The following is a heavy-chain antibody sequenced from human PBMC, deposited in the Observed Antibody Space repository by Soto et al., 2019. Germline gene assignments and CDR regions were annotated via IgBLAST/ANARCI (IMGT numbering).Heavy chain of an antibody. V-gene: IGHV3-7*01. J-gene: IGHJ3*02. Sequence: RVSLRLSCAASVCTFSSYCMSCVRQAPGKGLEWVANIKQDGSEKYYVDSVKGRFTISRDNAKNSLYLQMSRLRAEDTAVYYCARARGYYDSSGYYLDASDIRGKGTMVTVSS. CDR3: ARARGYYDSSGYYLDASDI. CDR2: IKQDGSEK. D-gene: IGHD3-22*01. CDR1: VCTFSSYC.